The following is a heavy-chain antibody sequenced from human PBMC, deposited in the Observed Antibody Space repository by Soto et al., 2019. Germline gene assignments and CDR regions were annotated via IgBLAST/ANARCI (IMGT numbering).Heavy chain of an antibody. J-gene: IGHJ6*02. Sequence: GGSLRLSCAASGFTFSSYGMHWVRQAPGKGLEWVAVISYDGSNKYYADSVKGRFTISRDNSKNTLYLQMNSLRAEDTAVYYCAKEGYSGYDSLSPYYYGMDVWGQGTTVTVSS. CDR2: ISYDGSNK. CDR1: GFTFSSYG. V-gene: IGHV3-30*18. CDR3: AKEGYSGYDSLSPYYYGMDV. D-gene: IGHD5-12*01.